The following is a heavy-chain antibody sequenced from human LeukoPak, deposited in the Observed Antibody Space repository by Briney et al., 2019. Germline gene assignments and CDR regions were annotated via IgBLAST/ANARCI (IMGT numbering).Heavy chain of an antibody. CDR1: GGSINNYY. CDR2: IYYRGST. V-gene: IGHV4-59*01. CDR3: ARVSRGMDV. Sequence: SETLSLTCTVSGGSINNYYWSWIRQPPGKGLEWIGYIYYRGSTNYNPSLKSRVTFSVDTSKNQFSLKLNSVTAADTAVYYCARVSRGMDVGGQGTTVTVSS. J-gene: IGHJ6*02.